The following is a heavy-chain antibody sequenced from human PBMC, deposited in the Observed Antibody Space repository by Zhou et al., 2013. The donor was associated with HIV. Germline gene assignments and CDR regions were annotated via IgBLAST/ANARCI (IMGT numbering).Heavy chain of an antibody. CDR1: GGTFSSYA. J-gene: IGHJ5*02. CDR2: IIPIFGTA. V-gene: IGHV1-69*05. CDR3: ARERRVITGRLYNWFDP. Sequence: QVQLVQSGAEVKKPGSSVKVSCKASGGTFSSYAISWVRQAPGQGLEWMGGIIPIFGTANYAQKFQGRVTITTDESTSTAYMELSSLRSEDTAVYYCARERRVITGRLYNWFDPWGQGTLVTVSS. D-gene: IGHD1-20*01.